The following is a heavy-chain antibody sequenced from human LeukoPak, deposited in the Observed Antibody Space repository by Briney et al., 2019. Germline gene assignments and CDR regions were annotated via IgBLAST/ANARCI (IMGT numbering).Heavy chain of an antibody. CDR2: INPNSGGT. CDR3: ARVPGYSSSDAFDI. CDR1: GYSFTAYY. Sequence: ASVKVSCKASGYSFTAYYIHWVRQAPGQGLEWMGWINPNSGGTNYAQKFQGRVTMTRDTSISTVDMELSRLRSDDTAVYYCARVPGYSSSDAFDIWGQGTMVTVSS. J-gene: IGHJ3*02. D-gene: IGHD6-13*01. V-gene: IGHV1-2*02.